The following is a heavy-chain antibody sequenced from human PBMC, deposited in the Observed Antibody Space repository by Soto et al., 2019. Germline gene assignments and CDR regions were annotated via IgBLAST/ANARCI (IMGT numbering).Heavy chain of an antibody. D-gene: IGHD6-13*01. V-gene: IGHV1-69*01. CDR2: IIPFFGTS. Sequence: VQLVQSGAEVKKPGSSVKVSCKASGGTFSSYAINWVRQAPGQGLEWMGGIIPFFGTSNYAQKFQGRVTITADESTSTAYMELRSLRSEDTAVYYCARVGYSSNYDMAVWGQGTTVTVSS. CDR1: GGTFSSYA. CDR3: ARVGYSSNYDMAV. J-gene: IGHJ6*02.